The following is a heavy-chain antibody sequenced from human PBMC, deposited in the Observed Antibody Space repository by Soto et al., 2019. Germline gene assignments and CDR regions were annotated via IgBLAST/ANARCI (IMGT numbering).Heavy chain of an antibody. V-gene: IGHV3-30-3*01. CDR3: ARDLGYSGYDYYYYYGMDA. CDR1: GFTFSSYA. J-gene: IGHJ6*02. Sequence: GGSLRLSCAASGFTFSSYAMHWVRQAPGKGLEWVAVISYDGSNKYYADSVKGRFTISRDNSKNTLYLQMNGLRAEDTAVYYCARDLGYSGYDYYYYYGMDAWGQGTTVTVSS. CDR2: ISYDGSNK. D-gene: IGHD5-12*01.